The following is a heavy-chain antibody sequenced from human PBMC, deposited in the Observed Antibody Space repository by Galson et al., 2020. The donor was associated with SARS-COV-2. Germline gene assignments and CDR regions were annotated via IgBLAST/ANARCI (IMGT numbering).Heavy chain of an antibody. CDR1: GFSSGSYD. V-gene: IGHV3-23*01. D-gene: IGHD3-22*01. CDR2: ISGRSAST. Sequence: GESLKISCVASGFSSGSYDMSWVRQSPGKGLEWVSGISGRSASTYYADSVKGRFTISRDDSKNTLYLQMNSLTAEDTAVYYCAKEPYDSSGYYPLNWFGPWGQGTLVTVSS. CDR3: AKEPYDSSGYYPLNWFGP. J-gene: IGHJ5*02.